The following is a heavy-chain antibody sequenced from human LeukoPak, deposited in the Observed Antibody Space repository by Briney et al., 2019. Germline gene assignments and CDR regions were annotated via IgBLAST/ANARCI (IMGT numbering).Heavy chain of an antibody. Sequence: ASVKVSCKASEYTFTSYDINWVRQATGQGLEWMGWMNPNSGGTNYAQKFQGRVTMTRDTSISTAYMELSRLRSDDTAVYYCARESGVDTAMVTDYWGQGTLVTVSS. V-gene: IGHV1-2*02. J-gene: IGHJ4*02. CDR2: MNPNSGGT. CDR1: EYTFTSYD. D-gene: IGHD5-18*01. CDR3: ARESGVDTAMVTDY.